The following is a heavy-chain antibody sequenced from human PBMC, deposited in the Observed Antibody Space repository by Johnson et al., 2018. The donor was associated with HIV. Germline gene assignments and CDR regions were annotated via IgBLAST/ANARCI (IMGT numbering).Heavy chain of an antibody. Sequence: VQLVESGGGVVQPGRSLRVSCAASGFTFSSYAMSWVRQAPGKGLEWVSAISGSGGSTYYADSVKGRFTISRDNAKNSLYLQMSSLRAEDTTIYYCARALRWPNAFDIWGQGTLVTVSS. CDR2: ISGSGGST. CDR1: GFTFSSYA. D-gene: IGHD4-23*01. J-gene: IGHJ3*02. V-gene: IGHV3-23*04. CDR3: ARALRWPNAFDI.